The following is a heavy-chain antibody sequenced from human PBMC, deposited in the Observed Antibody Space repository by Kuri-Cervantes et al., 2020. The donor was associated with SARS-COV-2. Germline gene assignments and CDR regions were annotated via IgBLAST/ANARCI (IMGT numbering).Heavy chain of an antibody. CDR2: IIPILGIA. J-gene: IGHJ5*02. CDR1: GGTFSSYT. V-gene: IGHV1-69*02. D-gene: IGHD1-7*01. Sequence: SVKVSCKASGGTFSSYTISWVRQAPGQGLEWMGRIIPILGIANYAQKFQGRVTMTTDTSTSTAYMELRSLRSGDTAVYYCARASPVNWNYVQWFDPWGQGTLVTVSS. CDR3: ARASPVNWNYVQWFDP.